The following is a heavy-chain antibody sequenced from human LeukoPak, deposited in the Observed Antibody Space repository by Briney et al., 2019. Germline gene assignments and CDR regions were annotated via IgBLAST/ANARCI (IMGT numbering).Heavy chain of an antibody. Sequence: PSETLSLTCAVYGGSFSGYYWSWIRQLPGKGLEWIGEINHSGSTNYNPSLKSRVTISVDTSKNQFSLKLSSVSAADTAVYYCATSYCSSTSCYPYYGMDVWGQGTTVTVSS. CDR1: GGSFSGYY. CDR2: INHSGST. D-gene: IGHD2-2*01. CDR3: ATSYCSSTSCYPYYGMDV. J-gene: IGHJ6*02. V-gene: IGHV4-34*01.